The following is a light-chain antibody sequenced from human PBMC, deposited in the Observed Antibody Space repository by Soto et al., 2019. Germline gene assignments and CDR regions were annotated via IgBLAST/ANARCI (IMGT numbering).Light chain of an antibody. CDR1: QSVSNTY. Sequence: EIVLTQSPGTLSLSPGERATLSCRASQSVSNTYLAWYQQKPGQTPRLLIYGASSRATGIPDRFSGSGSGTDFTLTISRLEPEDFGVYYCQQYGSSITFGQGTRLEIK. J-gene: IGKJ5*01. V-gene: IGKV3-20*01. CDR2: GAS. CDR3: QQYGSSIT.